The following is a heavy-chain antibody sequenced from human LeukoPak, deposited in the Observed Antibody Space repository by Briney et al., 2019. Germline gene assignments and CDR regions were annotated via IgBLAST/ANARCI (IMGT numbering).Heavy chain of an antibody. CDR1: GGTFSSYA. J-gene: IGHJ4*02. Sequence: SVKVSCKASGGTFSSYAISWVRQAPGQGLEWMGGIIPIFGTANYAQKFQGRVTITADESTSTAYMELSSLRSEDTAVYYCARDLSGSYFVFDYWGQGTLVTVSS. V-gene: IGHV1-69*13. CDR2: IIPIFGTA. CDR3: ARDLSGSYFVFDY. D-gene: IGHD1-26*01.